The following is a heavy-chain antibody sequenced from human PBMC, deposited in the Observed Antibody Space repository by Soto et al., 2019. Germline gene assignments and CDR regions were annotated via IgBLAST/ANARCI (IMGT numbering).Heavy chain of an antibody. V-gene: IGHV3-23*01. CDR3: ARDPLLYDSDLYSPPGVAL. D-gene: IGHD2-21*02. Sequence: EVQLLESGGGFVQPGGSLRLSCAASGFTFSNYAMSWVRQAPGKGLEWVSAITACGDSTHYADSVKGRFTISRDYPKNTLYLQMDSLRAEDTAVYYCARDPLLYDSDLYSPPGVALWGQGTVVTVSS. J-gene: IGHJ4*02. CDR2: ITACGDST. CDR1: GFTFSNYA.